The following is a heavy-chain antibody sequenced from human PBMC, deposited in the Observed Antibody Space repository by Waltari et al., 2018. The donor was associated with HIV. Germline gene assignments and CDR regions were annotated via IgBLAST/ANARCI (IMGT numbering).Heavy chain of an antibody. D-gene: IGHD6-13*01. CDR2: INHSGST. V-gene: IGHV4-34*01. J-gene: IGHJ6*02. Sequence: QVQLQQWGAGLLKPSETLSLTCAVYGGSFSGYYWSWIRQPPGKGLAWIGEINHSGSTNYTPSLKSRVTISVDTSKNQFSLKLSSVTAADTAVYYCGTIAAADGGMDVWGQGTTVTVSS. CDR1: GGSFSGYY. CDR3: GTIAAADGGMDV.